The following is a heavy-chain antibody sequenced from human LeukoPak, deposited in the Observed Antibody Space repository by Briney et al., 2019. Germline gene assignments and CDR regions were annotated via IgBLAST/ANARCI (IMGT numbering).Heavy chain of an antibody. CDR1: GFTFSSYW. CDR3: ARTTRIVGAPKGFDY. Sequence: GGSLRLSCAASGFTFSSYWMSWVRQAPGKGLEWVANIKQDGSEKYYVDSVKGRFTISRDNAKNSLYLQMNSLRVEDTAVYYCARTTRIVGAPKGFDYWGQGNLVTVSS. CDR2: IKQDGSEK. J-gene: IGHJ4*02. V-gene: IGHV3-7*01. D-gene: IGHD1-26*01.